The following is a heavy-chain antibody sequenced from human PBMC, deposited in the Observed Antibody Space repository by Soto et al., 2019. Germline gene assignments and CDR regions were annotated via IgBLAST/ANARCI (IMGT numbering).Heavy chain of an antibody. D-gene: IGHD4-4*01. CDR1: GFSLTTSGMR. V-gene: IGHV2-70*04. CDR2: IDLADDK. CDR3: ARMYSNYDLDY. Sequence: SGPTLVNPTQTLTLTCTFSGFSLTTSGMRVSWIRQPPGKALEWLARIDLADDKFYSPSLKTRLTISTDTAKNQVVLTMTDMDPVDTATYYGARMYSNYDLDYGGQGTLATSPQ. J-gene: IGHJ4*02.